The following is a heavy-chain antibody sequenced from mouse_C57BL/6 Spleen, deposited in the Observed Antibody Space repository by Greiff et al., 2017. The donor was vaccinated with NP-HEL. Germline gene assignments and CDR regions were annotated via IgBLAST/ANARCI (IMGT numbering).Heavy chain of an antibody. CDR1: GYTFTSYW. Sequence: QVQLQQPGAELVRPGSSVKLSCKASGYTFTSYWMHWVKQRPIQGLEWIGNIDPSDSETHYNQKFKDKATLTVDKSSSTAYMQLSSLTSEDSAVYYCARKAQVPYAMDYWGQGTSVTVSS. J-gene: IGHJ4*01. CDR3: ARKAQVPYAMDY. CDR2: IDPSDSET. D-gene: IGHD3-2*02. V-gene: IGHV1-52*01.